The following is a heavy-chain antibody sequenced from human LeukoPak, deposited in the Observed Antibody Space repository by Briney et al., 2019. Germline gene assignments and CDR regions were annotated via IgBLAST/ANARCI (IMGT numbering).Heavy chain of an antibody. Sequence: PGGSLRLSCAASGFTFDDYAMNWVRQAPGKGLEWVSSIGSSTSYIYYADSVKGRFTISRDNAKNSLFLQMNSLRAEDTAVYYCAKDMRTGDFWSGYSDYWGQGTLVTVSS. V-gene: IGHV3-21*01. D-gene: IGHD3-3*01. CDR1: GFTFDDYA. CDR3: AKDMRTGDFWSGYSDY. CDR2: IGSSTSYI. J-gene: IGHJ4*02.